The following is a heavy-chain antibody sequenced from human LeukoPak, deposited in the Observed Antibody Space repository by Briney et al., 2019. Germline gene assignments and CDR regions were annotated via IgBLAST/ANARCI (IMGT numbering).Heavy chain of an antibody. CDR1: GGSISSGSYY. CDR2: IYTSGST. D-gene: IGHD4-17*01. J-gene: IGHJ4*02. V-gene: IGHV4-61*02. CDR3: ARSTIAVTKTQPRNPGGVFDY. Sequence: PSETLSLTCTVSGGSISSGSYYWSWIRQPAGKGLEWIGRIYTSGSTNYNPSLKSRVTISVDTSKNQFSLKLSSVTAADTAVYYCARSTIAVTKTQPRNPGGVFDYWGQGTLVTVSS.